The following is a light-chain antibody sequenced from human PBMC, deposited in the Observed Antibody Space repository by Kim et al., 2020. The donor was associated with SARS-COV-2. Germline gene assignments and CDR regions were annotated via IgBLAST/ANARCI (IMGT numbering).Light chain of an antibody. CDR2: GAS. Sequence: SPGERATLSCSASQSVSSNLAWYQQKPGQAPRLLIYGASTRATGIPARFSGSGSGTEFTLTISSLQSEDFAVYYCQQYNNWPPITFGQGTRLEIK. V-gene: IGKV3-15*01. CDR1: QSVSSN. J-gene: IGKJ5*01. CDR3: QQYNNWPPIT.